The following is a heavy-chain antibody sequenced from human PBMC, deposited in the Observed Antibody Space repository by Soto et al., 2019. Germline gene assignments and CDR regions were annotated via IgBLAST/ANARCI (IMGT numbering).Heavy chain of an antibody. Sequence: ASVKVSCKVSGYTLTELSMHWVRQAPGKGLEWMGGFDPVNGETIYAQKFQGRVTMTADTSTNTAYLDLWTLISDDTAVYYCARSWVTGKGGIDVWGQGTTVTVSS. CDR3: ARSWVTGKGGIDV. CDR2: FDPVNGET. CDR1: GYTLTELS. J-gene: IGHJ6*02. V-gene: IGHV1-24*01. D-gene: IGHD3-16*01.